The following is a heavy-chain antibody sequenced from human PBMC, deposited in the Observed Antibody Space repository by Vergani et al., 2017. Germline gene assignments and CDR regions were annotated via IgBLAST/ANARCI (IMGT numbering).Heavy chain of an antibody. J-gene: IGHJ6*02. D-gene: IGHD3-10*01. V-gene: IGHV1-69*08. CDR3: VGVHGDGCSSDYYYGIDV. CDR1: GGTFSSYT. CDR2: IITIFGTT. Sequence: QVQLVQSGAEVKKPGSSVKVSCKASGGTFSSYTISWVRQAPGQGLEWMGRIITIFGTTNYAQKFQGRVTITADETTSTSYMELSSLRADDTAVYYCVGVHGDGCSSDYYYGIDVWGQGTTVTVSS.